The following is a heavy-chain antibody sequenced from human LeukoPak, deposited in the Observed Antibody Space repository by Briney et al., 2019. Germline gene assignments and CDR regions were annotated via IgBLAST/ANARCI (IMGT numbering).Heavy chain of an antibody. V-gene: IGHV3-30*14. D-gene: IGHD3-22*01. Sequence: GGSLRLSCAASGFTFSSYAMHWVRQAPGKGLEWVAVISYDGSNKYYADSVKGRFTISRENAKNSLYLQMNSLRAGDTAVYYCARQRRGYQRFDAFDIWGQGTMVTVSS. CDR3: ARQRRGYQRFDAFDI. CDR1: GFTFSSYA. J-gene: IGHJ3*02. CDR2: ISYDGSNK.